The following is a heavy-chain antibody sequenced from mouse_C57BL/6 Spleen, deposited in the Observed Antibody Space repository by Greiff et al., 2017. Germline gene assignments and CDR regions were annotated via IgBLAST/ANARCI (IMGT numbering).Heavy chain of an antibody. J-gene: IGHJ2*01. CDR2: IYPRDGST. Sequence: VQLQQSGPELVKPGASVKLSCKASGYTFTSYDINWVKQRPGQGLEWIGWIYPRDGSTKYNEKFKGKATLTVDTSSSTAYMELHSLTSEDSAVYFCARRAYYSNLYFDYWGQGTTLTVSS. CDR3: ARRAYYSNLYFDY. D-gene: IGHD2-5*01. V-gene: IGHV1-85*01. CDR1: GYTFTSYD.